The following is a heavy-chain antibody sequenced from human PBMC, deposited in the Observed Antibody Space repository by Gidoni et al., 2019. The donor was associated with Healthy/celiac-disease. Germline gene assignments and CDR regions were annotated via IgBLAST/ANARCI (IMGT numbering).Heavy chain of an antibody. D-gene: IGHD3-10*01. V-gene: IGHV4-34*01. Sequence: QVQLQQWGAGLLKPSETLSLTSAVDGASFSGYYWSWIRQPPGKGLWWIGESNHSGSTNYNPSLKSRVTISVDTSKNQFSLKLSSVTAADTAVYYCARGALLLWFGDGRRWFDPWGQGTLVTVSS. CDR3: ARGALLLWFGDGRRWFDP. J-gene: IGHJ5*02. CDR1: GASFSGYY. CDR2: SNHSGST.